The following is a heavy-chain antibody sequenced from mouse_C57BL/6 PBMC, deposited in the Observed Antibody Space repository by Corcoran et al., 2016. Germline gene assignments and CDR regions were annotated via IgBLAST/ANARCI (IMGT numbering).Heavy chain of an antibody. CDR1: GYTFTDYY. D-gene: IGHD1-1*01. Sequence: EVQLQQSGPELVKPGASVKISCKASGYTFTDYYMNWVKQSHGKSLEWIGDINPNNGGTSYNQKFKGKATLTVDKSSSTAYMELRSLTSEDSAVYYCARPGYYGYWGQGTTLTVSS. V-gene: IGHV1-26*01. J-gene: IGHJ2*01. CDR2: INPNNGGT. CDR3: ARPGYYGY.